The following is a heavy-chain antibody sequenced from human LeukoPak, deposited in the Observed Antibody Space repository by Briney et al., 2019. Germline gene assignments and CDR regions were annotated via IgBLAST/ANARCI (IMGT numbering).Heavy chain of an antibody. CDR3: ARGQWFRAF. Sequence: SETLSLTCAVYGGSFSGYYWTWFRQPPGKGLEWIGEIHYSGSATYNPSLKSRVTISVDTSKNQFSLKMNSVTAADTAVYYCARGQWFRAFWSRGTPVTVSS. D-gene: IGHD3-10*01. J-gene: IGHJ4*02. CDR2: IHYSGSA. V-gene: IGHV4-34*01. CDR1: GGSFSGYY.